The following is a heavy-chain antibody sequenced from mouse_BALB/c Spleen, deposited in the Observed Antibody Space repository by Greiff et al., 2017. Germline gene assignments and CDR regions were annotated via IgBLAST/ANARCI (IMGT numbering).Heavy chain of an antibody. Sequence: VQLQQPGAELVRPGASVKLSCKASGYTFTSYWINWVKQRPGQGLEWIGNIYPSDSYTNYNQKFKDKATLTVDKSSSTAYMQLSSPTSEDSAVYYCTRFYGSSYDFDYWGQGTTLTVSS. J-gene: IGHJ2*01. CDR3: TRFYGSSYDFDY. CDR1: GYTFTSYW. D-gene: IGHD1-1*01. V-gene: IGHV1-69*02. CDR2: IYPSDSYT.